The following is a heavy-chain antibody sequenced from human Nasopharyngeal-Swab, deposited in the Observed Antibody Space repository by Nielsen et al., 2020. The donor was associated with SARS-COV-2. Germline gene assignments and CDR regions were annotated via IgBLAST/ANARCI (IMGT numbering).Heavy chain of an antibody. Sequence: ASVKVSCKASGYTFTSYYMHWARQAPGQGLEWMGIINPSGGSTSYAQKFQGRVTMTRDTSTSTVYMEPSSLRSEDTAVYYCARKSLGYSSGWLVAFDIWGQGTMVTVS. CDR3: ARKSLGYSSGWLVAFDI. D-gene: IGHD6-19*01. CDR2: INPSGGST. CDR1: GYTFTSYY. V-gene: IGHV1-46*01. J-gene: IGHJ3*02.